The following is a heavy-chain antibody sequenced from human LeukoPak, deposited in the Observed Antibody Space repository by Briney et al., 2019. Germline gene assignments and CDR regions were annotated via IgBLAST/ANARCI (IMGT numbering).Heavy chain of an antibody. V-gene: IGHV4-59*01. J-gene: IGHJ6*03. Sequence: SETLSLTCTVSGGSISSYYWSWIRQPPGKGLGWIGYIYYSGSTNYNPSLKSRVTIPVDTSKNQFSLKLSSVTAADTAVYYCARVNPRFPYYYYYMDVWGKGTTVTVSS. CDR1: GGSISSYY. CDR3: ARVNPRFPYYYYYMDV. CDR2: IYYSGST. D-gene: IGHD2-21*01.